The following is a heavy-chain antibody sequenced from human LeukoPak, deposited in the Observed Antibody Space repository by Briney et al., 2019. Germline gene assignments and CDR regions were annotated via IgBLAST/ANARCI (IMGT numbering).Heavy chain of an antibody. V-gene: IGHV1-46*01. CDR1: GFTFMRYY. CDR3: AKDSATVGNNEHFFDP. D-gene: IGHD1-26*01. CDR2: MNPRDGWA. J-gene: IGHJ5*02. Sequence: ASVKVSCKASGFTFMRYYIHWVRQAPAQRPEWMGIMNPRDGWAGYARNFQGKVTMTRHTSTGTFYMELSPLRSEDAAVYFCAKDSATVGNNEHFFDPWAQGTLVSVPS.